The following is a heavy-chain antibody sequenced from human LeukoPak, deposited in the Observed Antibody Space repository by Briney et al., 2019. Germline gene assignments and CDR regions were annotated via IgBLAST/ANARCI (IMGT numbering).Heavy chain of an antibody. CDR1: GYTLTELS. J-gene: IGHJ4*02. V-gene: IGHV1-24*01. CDR2: FDPEDGET. Sequence: ASVKVSCKVSGYTLTELSMHWVRQAPGKGLEWMGGFDPEDGETIYAQKFQGRVAMTEDTSTDTAYMELSSLRSEDTAVHYCATGRNWGLVYDYWGQGTLVTVSS. D-gene: IGHD7-27*01. CDR3: ATGRNWGLVYDY.